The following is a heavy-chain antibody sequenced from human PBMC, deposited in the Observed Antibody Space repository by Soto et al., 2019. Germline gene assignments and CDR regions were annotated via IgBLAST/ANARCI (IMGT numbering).Heavy chain of an antibody. D-gene: IGHD6-19*01. CDR2: IYCTGAT. J-gene: IGHJ4*02. CDR3: ARPSVPATRGPLDY. Sequence: SETLSLTCTVSGGSSGAYFWNWVRQPPGKGLEWIGNIYCTGATSYNPSLESRVTISLDTSKNQFSLRLSSVTAADTAVYYCARPSVPATRGPLDYWGQGALVTVSS. V-gene: IGHV4-59*01. CDR1: GGSSGAYF.